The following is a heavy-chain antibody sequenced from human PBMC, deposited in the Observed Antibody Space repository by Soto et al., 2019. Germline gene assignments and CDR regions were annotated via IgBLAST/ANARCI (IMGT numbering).Heavy chain of an antibody. Sequence: GGSLRLSCATSGFMLNDYAMYWVRQAPGQGLEWVAMISSDGNHQFYVDNVRGRFTVSRDNSKNTLNLQMNSLRPEDTAVYYCSRGTYYPQSSGLHADYWGPGTVVTVSS. J-gene: IGHJ4*02. CDR2: ISSDGNHQ. CDR3: SRGTYYPQSSGLHADY. D-gene: IGHD3-22*01. V-gene: IGHV3-30*03. CDR1: GFMLNDYA.